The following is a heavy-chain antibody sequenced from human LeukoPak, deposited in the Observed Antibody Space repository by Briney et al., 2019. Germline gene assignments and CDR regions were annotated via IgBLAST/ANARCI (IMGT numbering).Heavy chain of an antibody. D-gene: IGHD3-22*01. V-gene: IGHV4-61*02. J-gene: IGHJ3*02. Sequence: SQTLSLTCTVSGGSISSGSYYWSWIRQPAGKGLEWTGRIYTSGSTNYNPSLKSRVTISVDTSKNQFSLKLSSVTAADTAVYYCARVMYDSSGYYYVPDAFDIWGQGTMVTVSS. CDR1: GGSISSGSYY. CDR3: ARVMYDSSGYYYVPDAFDI. CDR2: IYTSGST.